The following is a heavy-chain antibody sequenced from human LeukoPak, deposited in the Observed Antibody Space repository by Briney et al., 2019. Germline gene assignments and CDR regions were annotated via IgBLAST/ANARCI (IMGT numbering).Heavy chain of an antibody. CDR2: IIPIFGTA. J-gene: IGHJ4*02. CDR3: ATGPILDTFDY. CDR1: GGTFTSYA. D-gene: IGHD5-18*01. V-gene: IGHV1-69*13. Sequence: ASVKVSCKASGGTFTSYAISWVRQAPGQGLEWMGGIIPIFGTANYAQKFQGRVTITADESTSTAYMELSSLRSEDTAVYYCATGPILDTFDYWGQGTLVTVSS.